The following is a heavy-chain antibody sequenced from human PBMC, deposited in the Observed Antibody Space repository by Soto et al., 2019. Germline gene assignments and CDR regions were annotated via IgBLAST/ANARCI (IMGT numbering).Heavy chain of an antibody. J-gene: IGHJ6*03. Sequence: QVQLVESGGGLVRPGGSLRLSCAVSGFRFSDYYMAWIRQTPGKGLEWVSHISSSGGTIYYTDSVKGRFTISRDNAKNSLYLKMDSLRGGDTAVYYCASPRKTSYYYYYMDVGRKGTKVTVSS. CDR3: ASPRKTSYYYYYMDV. CDR1: GFRFSDYY. CDR2: ISSSGGTI. V-gene: IGHV3-11*01.